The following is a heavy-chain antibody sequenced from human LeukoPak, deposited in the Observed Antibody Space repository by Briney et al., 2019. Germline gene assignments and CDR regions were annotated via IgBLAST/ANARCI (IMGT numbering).Heavy chain of an antibody. CDR3: AKDPDPSGSYGDPVDY. D-gene: IGHD3-10*01. CDR1: GFTFSSYA. J-gene: IGHJ4*02. CDR2: ISGSGGST. V-gene: IGHV3-23*01. Sequence: GGSLRLSCAASGFTFSSYAMSWVRQAPGKGLEWVSAISGSGGSTYYADSVKGRFTISRDNSKNTLYLQMNSLRAEDTAVYYCAKDPDPSGSYGDPVDYWGQGTLVTVSS.